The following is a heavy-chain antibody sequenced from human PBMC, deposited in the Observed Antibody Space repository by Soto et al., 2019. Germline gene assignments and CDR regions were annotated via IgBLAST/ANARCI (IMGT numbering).Heavy chain of an antibody. Sequence: SETRSLTCTVSGGSISSFAYYWGWIRQPPGKGLEWIGTVYYNENTYYNPSLKSRVTISVGTAKNQFSLNLRSVTAADTAIYFCARRERYYGSPGWFDPWGQGTLVTVSS. CDR1: GGSISSFAYY. CDR2: VYYNENT. V-gene: IGHV4-39*01. D-gene: IGHD3-10*01. J-gene: IGHJ5*02. CDR3: ARRERYYGSPGWFDP.